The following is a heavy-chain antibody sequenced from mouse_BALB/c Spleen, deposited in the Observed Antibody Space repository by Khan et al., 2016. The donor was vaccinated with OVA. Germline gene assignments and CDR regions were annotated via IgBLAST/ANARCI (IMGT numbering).Heavy chain of an antibody. Sequence: EVQLQESGPGLVKPSQSLSLTCTVTGYSITSDYAWNWIRQFPGNKLEWMGCISYSGSTKYSPSLKSRISITRDTSKNQFFLQLNSVAAKDTATCYFASELGRYYAMDYWGQGTSVTVSS. D-gene: IGHD4-1*01. J-gene: IGHJ4*01. V-gene: IGHV3-2*02. CDR1: GYSITSDYA. CDR2: ISYSGST. CDR3: ASELGRYYAMDY.